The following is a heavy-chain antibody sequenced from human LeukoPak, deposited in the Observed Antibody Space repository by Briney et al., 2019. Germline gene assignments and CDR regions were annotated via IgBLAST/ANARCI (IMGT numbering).Heavy chain of an antibody. V-gene: IGHV1-46*01. CDR1: GGTFSSYA. J-gene: IGHJ4*02. D-gene: IGHD3-22*01. CDR3: VRGDSSGYYDY. CDR2: INPSGGST. Sequence: ASVKVSCKASGGTFSSYAISWVRQAPGQGLEWMGIINPSGGSTSYAQKFQGRVTMTRDTSTSTVYMELSSLRSEDTAVYYCVRGDSSGYYDYWGQGTLVTVSS.